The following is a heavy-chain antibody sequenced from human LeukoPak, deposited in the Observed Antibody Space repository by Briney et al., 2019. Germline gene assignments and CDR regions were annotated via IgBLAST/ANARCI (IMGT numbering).Heavy chain of an antibody. CDR1: GFTFSSYG. J-gene: IGHJ6*03. CDR2: ISHGGSNK. CDR3: ARDGSSWDYYYYYMDV. Sequence: PGRSLRLSCAASGFTFSSYGMHWARQAPGKGLEWVAIISHGGSNKYYADSVKGRFIISRDNSKNTLYLQMTSLTAEDTAVYYCARDGSSWDYYYYYMDVWGKGTTVTVSS. D-gene: IGHD1-26*01. V-gene: IGHV3-30*03.